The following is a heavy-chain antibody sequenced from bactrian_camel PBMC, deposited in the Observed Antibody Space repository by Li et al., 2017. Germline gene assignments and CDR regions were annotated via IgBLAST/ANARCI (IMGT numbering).Heavy chain of an antibody. Sequence: HVQLVESGGGSVQDGGSLRLSCKFSVDTNSRYCMGWFRQAPGKEREGVAHIGSDGRVTHTASVSGRFTISRDNAQNTLYLEMNNLKPEDTAMYYCAAAVVSVAGACRPNMDYRDWGQGTQVTVS. CDR2: IGSDGRV. V-gene: IGHV3S55*01. CDR3: AAAVVSVAGACRPNMDYRD. D-gene: IGHD1*01. J-gene: IGHJ4*01. CDR1: VDTNSRYC.